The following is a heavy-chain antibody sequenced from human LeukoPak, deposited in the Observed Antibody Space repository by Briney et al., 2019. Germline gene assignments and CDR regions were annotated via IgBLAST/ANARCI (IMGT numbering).Heavy chain of an antibody. CDR2: IKQDGSER. CDR3: ARKAYALDV. Sequence: GGSLRLSCAPSGFIFSSYWMSWVRQAPGKGLEWVANIKQDGSERYYVDSVKGRFTISRDNAKNSLYLQMNGLRAEDTAVYYCARKAYALDVWGKGTTVTVSS. CDR1: GFIFSSYW. J-gene: IGHJ6*04. V-gene: IGHV3-7*03. D-gene: IGHD2-8*01.